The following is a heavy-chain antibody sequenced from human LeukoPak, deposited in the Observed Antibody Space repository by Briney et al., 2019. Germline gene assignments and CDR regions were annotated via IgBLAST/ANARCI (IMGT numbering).Heavy chain of an antibody. D-gene: IGHD3-10*01. Sequence: SETLSLTCTVSGGSISSSSYYWGWIRQPPGKGLEWIGSIYYSGSTYYNPSLKSRVTISVDTSKNQFSLKLSSVTAADTAVYYCAREVSVVRGVIIIRRWFDPWGQGTLVTVSS. CDR1: GGSISSSSYY. V-gene: IGHV4-39*07. CDR3: AREVSVVRGVIIIRRWFDP. J-gene: IGHJ5*02. CDR2: IYYSGST.